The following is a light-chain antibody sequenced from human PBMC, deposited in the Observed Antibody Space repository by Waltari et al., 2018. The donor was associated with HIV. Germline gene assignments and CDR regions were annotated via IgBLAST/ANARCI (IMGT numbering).Light chain of an antibody. CDR3: QQYGSSPIS. Sequence: EIVLTQSPGTLSLSPGESATPSCRASQTVSSSYLAWYQQNPGQAPMLLIYGASSRATGIPDRFSGSGSGTDFTLTINRLEPEDFAVYYCQQYGSSPISFGQGTRLEIK. V-gene: IGKV3-20*01. CDR2: GAS. J-gene: IGKJ5*01. CDR1: QTVSSSY.